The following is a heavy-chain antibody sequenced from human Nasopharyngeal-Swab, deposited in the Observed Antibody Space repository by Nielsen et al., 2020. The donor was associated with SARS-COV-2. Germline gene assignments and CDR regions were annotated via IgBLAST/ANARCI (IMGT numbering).Heavy chain of an antibody. V-gene: IGHV3-23*01. CDR1: GFTFSSYA. D-gene: IGHD1-26*01. J-gene: IGHJ4*02. CDR3: AKGTGATYRAIDY. CDR2: IGGNGART. Sequence: GGSLRLSCAASGFTFSSYAMSWVRQAPGKGLEWVSAIGGNGARTHYADSVRGRFIISRDNSKNTLYLQMNSLRAEDTAVYYCAKGTGATYRAIDYWGQGTLVTASS.